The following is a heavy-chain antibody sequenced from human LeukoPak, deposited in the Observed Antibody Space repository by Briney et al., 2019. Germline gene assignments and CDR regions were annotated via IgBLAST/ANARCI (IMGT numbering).Heavy chain of an antibody. V-gene: IGHV3-30-3*01. CDR3: ARDRDCSSTSCYNAFDV. J-gene: IGHJ3*01. CDR2: ISYDASNN. D-gene: IGHD2-2*02. CDR1: GFSFSNYA. Sequence: GGSLRLSCAASGFSFSNYAMHWVRQAPGKGLEWVAVISYDASNNYYADSVKGRFTISRDNAENTLYLQMNSLRVEDTAVYYCARDRDCSSTSCYNAFDVWGQGTMVTVSS.